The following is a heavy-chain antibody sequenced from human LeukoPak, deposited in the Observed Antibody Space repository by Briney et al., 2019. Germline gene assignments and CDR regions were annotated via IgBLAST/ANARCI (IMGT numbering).Heavy chain of an antibody. CDR1: GYSFTSYW. D-gene: IGHD2-8*01. CDR2: ISPGDSDI. V-gene: IGHV5-51*01. J-gene: IGHJ5*02. CDR3: ARRYCTNGLCYGWFDP. Sequence: GESLKISCKGSGYSFTSYWIGWVRQMPGKGLESMGIISPGDSDIRYSPSFQGQVTISADKSISTAYLQWSSLKASDTAMYYCARRYCTNGLCYGWFDPWGQGTLVTVSS.